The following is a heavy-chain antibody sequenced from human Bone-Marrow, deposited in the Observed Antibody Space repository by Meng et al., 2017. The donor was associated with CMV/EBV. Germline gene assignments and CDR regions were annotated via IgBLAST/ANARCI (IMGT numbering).Heavy chain of an antibody. Sequence: SVKVSCKASGGTFSSYTISWVRQAPGQGLEWMGRIIPILGIANYAQKFQGRVTMTRDTSISTAYMELSRLRSDDTAVYYCARDSSVRRTTNAVHWGQGTLVTLSS. CDR2: IIPILGIA. V-gene: IGHV1-69*04. CDR1: GGTFSSYT. J-gene: IGHJ4*02. CDR3: ARDSSVRRTTNAVH. D-gene: IGHD4-11*01.